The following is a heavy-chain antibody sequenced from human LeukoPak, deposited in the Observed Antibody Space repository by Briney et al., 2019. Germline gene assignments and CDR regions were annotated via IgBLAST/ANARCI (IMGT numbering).Heavy chain of an antibody. Sequence: ASVKVSCKASGGTFSSYAISWVRQAPGQGLEWMGWISAYNGNTNYAQKLQGRVTMTTDTSTSTAYMELRSLRSDDTAVYYCARGWSGYVEYYFDYWGQGTLVTVSS. D-gene: IGHD5-12*01. CDR2: ISAYNGNT. J-gene: IGHJ4*02. V-gene: IGHV1-18*01. CDR3: ARGWSGYVEYYFDY. CDR1: GGTFSSYA.